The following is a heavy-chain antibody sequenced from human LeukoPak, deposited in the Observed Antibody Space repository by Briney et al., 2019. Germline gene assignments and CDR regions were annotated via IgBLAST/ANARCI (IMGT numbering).Heavy chain of an antibody. Sequence: SVKVSCKASGGTFSSYALSWVRQAPGQGLEWMGGIIPIFGTANYAQKFQGRVTITAEESTSTAYMELSSLRAEDTAVYYCAKAGTKQLNDAFDIWGQGTMVTVSS. J-gene: IGHJ3*02. CDR1: GGTFSSYA. V-gene: IGHV1-69*01. CDR2: IIPIFGTA. CDR3: AKAGTKQLNDAFDI. D-gene: IGHD6-13*01.